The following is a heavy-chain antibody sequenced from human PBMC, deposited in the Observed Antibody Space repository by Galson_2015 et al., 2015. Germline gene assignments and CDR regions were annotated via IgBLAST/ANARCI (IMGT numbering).Heavy chain of an antibody. CDR1: GYTFTSYG. CDR3: ARVGYCTNGVCKYYYGMDV. D-gene: IGHD2-8*01. CDR2: ISAYNGNT. J-gene: IGHJ6*02. Sequence: SVKVSCKASGYTFTSYGISWVRQAPGQGLEWMGWISAYNGNTNYAQKLQGRVTMTTDTSTSTAYMGLRSLRSDDTAVYYCARVGYCTNGVCKYYYGMDVWGQGTTVTVSS. V-gene: IGHV1-18*01.